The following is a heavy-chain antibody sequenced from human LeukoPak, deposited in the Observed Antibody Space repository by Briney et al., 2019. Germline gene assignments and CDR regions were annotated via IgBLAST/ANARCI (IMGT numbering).Heavy chain of an antibody. V-gene: IGHV3-7*01. CDR3: ARGPSYGDHRPNWFDP. CDR2: IKQDGSEK. J-gene: IGHJ5*02. D-gene: IGHD4-17*01. CDR1: GFTFSSYW. Sequence: QPGGSLRLSCAASGFTFSSYWMSWVRQAPGKGLEWVANIKQDGSEKYYVDSVKGRFTISRDNAKNSLYLQMNSLRAEDTAVYYCARGPSYGDHRPNWFDPWDQGTLVTVSS.